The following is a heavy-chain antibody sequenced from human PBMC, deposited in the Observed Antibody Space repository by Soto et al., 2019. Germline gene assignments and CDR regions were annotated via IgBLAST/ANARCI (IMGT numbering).Heavy chain of an antibody. V-gene: IGHV1-58*01. CDR1: VFTFTSTA. CDR3: AADRPPGY. J-gene: IGHJ4*02. CDR2: IVVGSGNT. Sequence: SVKVSCKASVFTFTSTAVQWVRQARGQRVEWIGWIVVGSGNTRYAQRFQERVTITRDMSTSTAYMELTSLRSEYTAVYYCAADRPPGYWGQGPLVTVSS.